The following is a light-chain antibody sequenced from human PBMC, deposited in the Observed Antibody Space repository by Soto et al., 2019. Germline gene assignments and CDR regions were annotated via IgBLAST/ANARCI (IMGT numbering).Light chain of an antibody. V-gene: IGLV2-14*03. CDR3: NSFTTTNTYV. Sequence: QSALNQPASVSGSPGQSITISCTGASSDVGGFDHVSWYQQHPGKVPRLLIYDVSSRPSGVSDRFSGSKSGNTASLTISGLQAEDEADYYCNSFTTTNTYVFGTGTKVT. J-gene: IGLJ1*01. CDR2: DVS. CDR1: SSDVGGFDH.